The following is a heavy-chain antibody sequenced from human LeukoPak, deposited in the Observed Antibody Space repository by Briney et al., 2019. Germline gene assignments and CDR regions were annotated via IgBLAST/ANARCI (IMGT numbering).Heavy chain of an antibody. Sequence: GGSLRLSCAASGFPFSRYAMHWVRQTPGKGLEWMALIWYDGSTSYYADSVKGRFTISRDNSNNTLYLQMNSLRAEDTAVYYCARRSYGDYEAWFDPWGQGTLVTVSS. CDR3: ARRSYGDYEAWFDP. V-gene: IGHV3-33*08. CDR1: GFPFSRYA. D-gene: IGHD4-17*01. CDR2: IWYDGSTS. J-gene: IGHJ5*02.